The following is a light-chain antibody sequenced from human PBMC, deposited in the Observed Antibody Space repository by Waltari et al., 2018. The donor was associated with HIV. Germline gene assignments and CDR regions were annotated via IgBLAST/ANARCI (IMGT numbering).Light chain of an antibody. J-gene: IGKJ5*01. CDR3: QQRTNRPPIT. Sequence: EIVLPQSPAALVLSTGERATLSCRASQSVNTYLAWYQQKFGQPPRLLIYDASTRATGIPARFTGNGSGTDFTLTISSLEPEDFAVYFCQQRTNRPPITFGQGTRLELK. V-gene: IGKV3-11*01. CDR1: QSVNTY. CDR2: DAS.